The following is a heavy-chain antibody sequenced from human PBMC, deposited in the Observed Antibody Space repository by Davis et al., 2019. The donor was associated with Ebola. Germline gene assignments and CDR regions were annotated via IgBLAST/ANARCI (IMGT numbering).Heavy chain of an antibody. CDR3: TSISRCSGGSCYSEY. Sequence: GESLKISCVASDFTFNTYNMNWVRQAPGKGLEWLSYIGTSGESKYYADSVKGRFIISRDKAETSVYLQMNSLKTEDTAVYYCTSISRCSGGSCYSEYWGQGTLVTVSS. CDR2: IGTSGESK. CDR1: DFTFNTYN. V-gene: IGHV3-21*04. D-gene: IGHD2-15*01. J-gene: IGHJ4*02.